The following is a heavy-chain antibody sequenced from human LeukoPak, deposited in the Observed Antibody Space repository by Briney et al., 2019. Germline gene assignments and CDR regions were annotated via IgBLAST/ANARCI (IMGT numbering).Heavy chain of an antibody. CDR3: ARENTPGRRSRAARGDAFDI. V-gene: IGHV1-18*01. D-gene: IGHD6-6*01. Sequence: ASVKVSCKASGYTFTSYGISWVRQAPGQGLEWMGWISAYNGNTNYAQKLQGRVTMTTDTSTSTAYMELRSLRSDDTAVYYCARENTPGRRSRAARGDAFDIWGQGTMVTVSS. CDR1: GYTFTSYG. J-gene: IGHJ3*02. CDR2: ISAYNGNT.